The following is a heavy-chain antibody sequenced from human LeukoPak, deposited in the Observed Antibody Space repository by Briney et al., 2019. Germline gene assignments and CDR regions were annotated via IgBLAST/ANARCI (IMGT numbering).Heavy chain of an antibody. CDR1: GDSITGYY. CDR2: IYYSGNT. Sequence: SETLSLTCTVSGDSITGYYWSWIRQPPGKGLEWIGDIYYSGNTNYNPSLKSRVTISIDTSKNQFSLNLRSVTTADTAVHYCARDQIVVAGNWFDPWGQGTLVTVSS. J-gene: IGHJ5*02. D-gene: IGHD1-26*01. V-gene: IGHV4-59*01. CDR3: ARDQIVVAGNWFDP.